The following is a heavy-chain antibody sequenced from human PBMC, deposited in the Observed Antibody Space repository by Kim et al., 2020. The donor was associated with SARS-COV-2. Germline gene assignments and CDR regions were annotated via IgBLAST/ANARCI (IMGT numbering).Heavy chain of an antibody. CDR3: ARTTTGRDYYGMDV. D-gene: IGHD1-1*01. Sequence: QMFQGRVTMTRNTSISTAYMELSSLRSEDTAVYYCARTTTGRDYYGMDVWGQGTTVTVSS. J-gene: IGHJ6*02. V-gene: IGHV1-8*01.